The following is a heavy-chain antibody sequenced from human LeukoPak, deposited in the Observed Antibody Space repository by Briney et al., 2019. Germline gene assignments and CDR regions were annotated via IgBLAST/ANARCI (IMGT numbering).Heavy chain of an antibody. D-gene: IGHD6-13*01. V-gene: IGHV1-69*05. J-gene: IGHJ4*02. Sequence: ASVKVSCKASGGTFSSYAISWVRQAPGQGLEWMGRIIPIFGTANYAQKFQGRVTITTDESTSTAYMELSSLRSEDTAVYYCARGQDWVAAGTGYYFDYWGQGTLVTVSS. CDR2: IIPIFGTA. CDR1: GGTFSSYA. CDR3: ARGQDWVAAGTGYYFDY.